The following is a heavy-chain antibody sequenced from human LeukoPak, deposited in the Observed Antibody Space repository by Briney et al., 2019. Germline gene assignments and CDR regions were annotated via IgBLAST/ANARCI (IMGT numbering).Heavy chain of an antibody. J-gene: IGHJ4*02. CDR2: IFPGESHI. CDR1: GYSFRDYW. Sequence: GESLKISCKGFGYSFRDYWIGWVRQMPGKDLEWMGIIFPGESHINYSPTFEGRVTISADESINTAYLQWSSLKASDTAMYYCARGPGYSYGYYFDYWGQGTLVTVSS. CDR3: ARGPGYSYGYYFDY. D-gene: IGHD5-18*01. V-gene: IGHV5-51*01.